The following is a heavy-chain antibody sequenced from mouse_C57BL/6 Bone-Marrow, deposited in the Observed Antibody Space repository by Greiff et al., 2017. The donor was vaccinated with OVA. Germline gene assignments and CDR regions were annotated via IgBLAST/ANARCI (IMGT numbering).Heavy chain of an antibody. CDR1: GFSLTSYG. D-gene: IGHD1-1*01. Sequence: VMLVESGPGLVAPSQSLSITCTVSGFSLTSYGVDWVRQSPGKGLEWLGVIWGVGSTNYNSALNSRLSISKDNSKSQVFLKMNSLQTDDTAMYYCASGITTVGAMDYWGQGTSVTVSS. J-gene: IGHJ4*01. V-gene: IGHV2-6*01. CDR3: ASGITTVGAMDY. CDR2: IWGVGST.